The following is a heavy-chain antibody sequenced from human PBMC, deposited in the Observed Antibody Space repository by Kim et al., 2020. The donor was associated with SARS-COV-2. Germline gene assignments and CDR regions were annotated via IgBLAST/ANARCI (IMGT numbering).Heavy chain of an antibody. CDR2: ITSSSSYL. D-gene: IGHD2-15*01. V-gene: IGHV3-21*01. Sequence: GGSLRLSCAASGFTFSSYDMNWVRQAPGKGLEWVSTITSSSSYLYYADSVRGRFTISRDNAKNSLYLQMNSLRAEDTAVYYCARARGSSCWSDYWGQGTLVTVSS. CDR1: GFTFSSYD. J-gene: IGHJ4*02. CDR3: ARARGSSCWSDY.